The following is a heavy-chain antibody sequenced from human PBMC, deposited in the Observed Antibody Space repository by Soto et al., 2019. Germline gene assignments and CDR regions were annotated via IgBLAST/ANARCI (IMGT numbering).Heavy chain of an antibody. V-gene: IGHV4-30-4*01. CDR2: ILHNGNA. D-gene: IGHD6-19*01. J-gene: IGHJ4*02. CDR3: ARVSAVSAEYYFDY. CDR1: GASVTSTGYY. Sequence: QVQLRESGPGLMRPSQTLSLTRTVSGASVTSTGYYWTWIRQSPGKGLEWLGYILHNGNADYSPSLEIRLSISLDSSRNQFSLKVNSVSAADTAIYFCARVSAVSAEYYFDYWGQGALVTVSS.